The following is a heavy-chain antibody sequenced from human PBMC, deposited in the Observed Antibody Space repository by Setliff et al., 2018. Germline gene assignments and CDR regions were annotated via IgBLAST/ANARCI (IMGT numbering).Heavy chain of an antibody. D-gene: IGHD3-22*01. CDR2: ISSGST. CDR3: ARGKIRITMIVVPTGGAFDI. J-gene: IGHJ3*02. V-gene: IGHV4-61*01. Sequence: ASETLSLTCTVSGDSISSGSYYWTWFRQPPGKGLEWIGYISSGSTNYNPSLKSRVTISVDPSKNQFSLRVTSVTAADTAVYYCARGKIRITMIVVPTGGAFDIWGQGTMVT. CDR1: GDSISSGSYY.